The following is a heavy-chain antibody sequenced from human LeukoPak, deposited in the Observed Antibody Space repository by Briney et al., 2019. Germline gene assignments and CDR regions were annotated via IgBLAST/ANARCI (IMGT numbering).Heavy chain of an antibody. V-gene: IGHV1-69*06. CDR2: IIPIFGTA. CDR1: GGTFSSYA. CDR3: ARGVVVVAATVDYYYGMDV. D-gene: IGHD2-15*01. J-gene: IGHJ6*04. Sequence: SVKVSCKASGGTFSSYAISWVRQAPGQGLEWMGGIIPIFGTANYAQKFQGGVTITADKSTSTAYMELSSLRSEDTAVYYCARGVVVVAATVDYYYGMDVWGKGTTVTVSS.